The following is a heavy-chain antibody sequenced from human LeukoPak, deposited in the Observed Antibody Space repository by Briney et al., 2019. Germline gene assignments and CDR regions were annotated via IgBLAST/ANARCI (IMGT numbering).Heavy chain of an antibody. Sequence: ASVKVSCKASGYTFTSYDINWVRQATGQGLEWMGWMNPNSGNTGYAQKFQSRVTITRNTSISTAYMELSSLRSEDTAVYYCARAPSRDYDFWSGYSYYYYYYMDVWGKGTTVTVSS. V-gene: IGHV1-8*01. CDR2: MNPNSGNT. CDR3: ARAPSRDYDFWSGYSYYYYYYMDV. D-gene: IGHD3-3*01. CDR1: GYTFTSYD. J-gene: IGHJ6*03.